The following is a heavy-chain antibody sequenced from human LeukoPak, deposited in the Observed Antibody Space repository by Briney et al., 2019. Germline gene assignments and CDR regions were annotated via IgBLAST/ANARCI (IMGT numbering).Heavy chain of an antibody. V-gene: IGHV4-59*01. D-gene: IGHD7-27*01. CDR3: AREKTGAGAFDI. J-gene: IGHJ3*02. CDR2: IYYSRSGSGTT. CDR1: GCSISGYY. Sequence: SETLSLTCTVSGCSISGYYWSWIRQPPGKGLEWIGNIYYSRSGSGTTNYSPSFKSRVAISADTSRSHFSLKLSSVAAADTAVYYCAREKTGAGAFDIWGQGTMVTVSS.